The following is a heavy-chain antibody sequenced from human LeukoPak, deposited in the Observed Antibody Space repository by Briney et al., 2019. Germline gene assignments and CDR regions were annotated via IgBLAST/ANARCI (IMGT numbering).Heavy chain of an antibody. CDR1: GYPIGGGAY. CDR3: ARGSGGYNYFDY. Sequence: SETLSLTCAVSGYPIGGGAYWAWVRQTPGKGLEGIGSLHHAGTSSYLPSLQSRVVNKLDASMNELFLTMTSVTAADTAVYYCARGSGGYNYFDYWGQGTLVAVSS. D-gene: IGHD2-15*01. V-gene: IGHV4-38-2*01. J-gene: IGHJ4*02. CDR2: LHHAGTS.